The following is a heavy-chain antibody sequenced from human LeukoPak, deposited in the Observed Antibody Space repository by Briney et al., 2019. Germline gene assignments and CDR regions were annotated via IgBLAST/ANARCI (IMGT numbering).Heavy chain of an antibody. V-gene: IGHV3-48*02. Sequence: GGSLRLSCAASGLTFSTYSMNWDRQAPGKGLEWVSYISASSSTMYYADSVKGRFTVSRDNAKNPLYLQMNSLRDDDTALYYCARALPSTGNWFDPWGQGTLVTVSS. D-gene: IGHD3-9*01. CDR1: GLTFSTYS. CDR2: ISASSSTM. CDR3: ARALPSTGNWFDP. J-gene: IGHJ5*02.